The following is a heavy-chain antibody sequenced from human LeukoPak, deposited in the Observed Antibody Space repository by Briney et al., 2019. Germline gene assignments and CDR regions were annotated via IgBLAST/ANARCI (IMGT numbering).Heavy chain of an antibody. J-gene: IGHJ4*02. D-gene: IGHD5-18*01. V-gene: IGHV3-30-3*01. CDR2: ISYDGSNK. CDR1: GFTFSSYA. Sequence: GGSLRLSCAASGFTFSSYAMNWVRQAPGKGLEWVAVISYDGSNKYYADSVKGRFTISRDNSKNTLYLQMNSLRAEDTAVYYCARDFSGYTYGQFDYWGQGTLVTVSS. CDR3: ARDFSGYTYGQFDY.